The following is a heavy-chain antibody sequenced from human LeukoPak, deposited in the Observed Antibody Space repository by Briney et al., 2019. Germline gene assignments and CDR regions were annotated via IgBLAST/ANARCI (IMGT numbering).Heavy chain of an antibody. V-gene: IGHV3-66*02. Sequence: PGGSLRLSCAASGFTVSSNYMSWVRQAPGKGLEWVSVIYSGGSTYYADSVKGRFTISRDNSKNTLYLQINSLRAEDTAVYYCAREIMITFGGVIPTPYWGQGTLVTVSS. CDR2: IYSGGST. CDR3: AREIMITFGGVIPTPY. D-gene: IGHD3-16*02. J-gene: IGHJ4*02. CDR1: GFTVSSNY.